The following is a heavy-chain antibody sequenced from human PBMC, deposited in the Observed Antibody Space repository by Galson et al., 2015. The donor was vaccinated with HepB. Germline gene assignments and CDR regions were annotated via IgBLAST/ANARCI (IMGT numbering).Heavy chain of an antibody. Sequence: SETLSLTCAVSGDSISSSNWWSWVRQPPGKGLEWIGEIYHSGNTNYNPSLKSRVTISVGKSKNQFSLQLRYVTAADTAVYYCARASSYSSSFYDHWGQGTLVTVSS. CDR1: GDSISSSNW. D-gene: IGHD6-13*01. J-gene: IGHJ5*02. CDR2: IYHSGNT. CDR3: ARASSYSSSFYDH. V-gene: IGHV4-4*02.